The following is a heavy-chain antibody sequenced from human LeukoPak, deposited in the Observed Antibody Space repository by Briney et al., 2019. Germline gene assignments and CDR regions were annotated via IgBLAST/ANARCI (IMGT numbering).Heavy chain of an antibody. CDR3: AREYSSSSSAVAYYGMDV. J-gene: IGHJ6*02. Sequence: ASVKVSCKASGYTFTGYYMHWVRQAPGQGLEWMGWINPNSGGTNYAQKFQGWVTMTRDTSISTAYMELSRLRSDDTAVYYCAREYSSSSSAVAYYGMDVWGQGTTVTVSS. D-gene: IGHD6-6*01. CDR1: GYTFTGYY. V-gene: IGHV1-2*04. CDR2: INPNSGGT.